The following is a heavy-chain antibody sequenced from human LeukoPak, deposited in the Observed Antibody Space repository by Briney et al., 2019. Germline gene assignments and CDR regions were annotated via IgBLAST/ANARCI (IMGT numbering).Heavy chain of an antibody. V-gene: IGHV3-30*03. CDR3: ADGGPSSSWYGRGAFDI. D-gene: IGHD6-13*01. J-gene: IGHJ3*02. CDR1: GFTFSSYG. Sequence: PGRSLRLSCAASGFTFSSYGMHWVRQAPGKGLEWVAVISYDGSNKYYADSVKGRFTISRDNSKNTPYLQMNSLRAEDTAVYYCADGGPSSSWYGRGAFDIWGQGTMVTVSS. CDR2: ISYDGSNK.